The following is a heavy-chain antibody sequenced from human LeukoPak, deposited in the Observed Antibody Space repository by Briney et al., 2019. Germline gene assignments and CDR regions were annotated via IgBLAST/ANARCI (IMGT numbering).Heavy chain of an antibody. CDR2: VYYSGST. V-gene: IGHV4-59*02. Sequence: PSETLSLTCVVSGGSVSGYYWGWVRQPPGRGLEWIGYVYYSGSTNYNPSFKSRITISVDTSRNQFSLQLSSVTAADTAVYYCARIHRYCSGGACYVLDNWGQGTLVAVSS. CDR1: GGSVSGYY. J-gene: IGHJ4*02. CDR3: ARIHRYCSGGACYVLDN. D-gene: IGHD2-15*01.